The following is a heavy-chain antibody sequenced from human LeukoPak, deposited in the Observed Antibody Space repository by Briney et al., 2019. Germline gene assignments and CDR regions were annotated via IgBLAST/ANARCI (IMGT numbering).Heavy chain of an antibody. J-gene: IGHJ4*02. CDR3: AKDLDYYDRVFDY. CDR2: ISGSGGST. Sequence: GGSLRLSCVGSGFTFRSHAMSWVRQAPGKGLEWVSAISGSGGSTYYADSVKGRFTISRDNSKNTLYLQMNSLRAEDTAVYYCAKDLDYYDRVFDYWGQGTLVTVSS. CDR1: GFTFRSHA. V-gene: IGHV3-23*01. D-gene: IGHD3-22*01.